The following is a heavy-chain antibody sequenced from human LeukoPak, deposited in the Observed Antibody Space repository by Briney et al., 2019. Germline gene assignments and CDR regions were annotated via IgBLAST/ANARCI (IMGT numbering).Heavy chain of an antibody. D-gene: IGHD3-10*01. CDR2: IYTSGST. CDR1: GGSISSSTYY. CDR3: ARVHYYGSGSYYPVLDY. Sequence: SETLSLTCTVSGGSISSSTYYWSWIRQPAGKGLEWIGRIYTSGSTNYNPSLKSRVTISVDTSKNQFSLKLSSVTAADTAVYYCARVHYYGSGSYYPVLDYWGQGTLVTVSS. V-gene: IGHV4-61*02. J-gene: IGHJ4*02.